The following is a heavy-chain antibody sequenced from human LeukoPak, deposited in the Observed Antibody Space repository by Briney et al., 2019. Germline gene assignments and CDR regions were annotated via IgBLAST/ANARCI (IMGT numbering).Heavy chain of an antibody. D-gene: IGHD3-22*01. V-gene: IGHV4-34*01. CDR2: INHSGST. Sequence: SETLSLTCAVHGGSFNGYYWSWIRQPPGKGLEWIGEINHSGSTNYNPSLKSRVTISVDTSKNQFSLMLSSVTAADTAVYYCARARRVTMVVVVIIAAFDIWGQGTMVTVSS. CDR3: ARARRVTMVVVVIIAAFDI. CDR1: GGSFNGYY. J-gene: IGHJ3*02.